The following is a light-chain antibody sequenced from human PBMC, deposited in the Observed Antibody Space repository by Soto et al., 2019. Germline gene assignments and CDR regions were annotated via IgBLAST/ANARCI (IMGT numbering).Light chain of an antibody. CDR2: DNN. CDR1: SSNIGAGYN. Sequence: QSVLTQPPSVSGAPGQRVSISCTGSSSNIGAGYNVHWYQQLPGTAPKLLIYDNNNRPSGVPDRFSGSKSGTSASLAITGLQAEDEADYYCQSYDTSLSGFYVFGTGTKLPS. V-gene: IGLV1-40*01. CDR3: QSYDTSLSGFYV. J-gene: IGLJ1*01.